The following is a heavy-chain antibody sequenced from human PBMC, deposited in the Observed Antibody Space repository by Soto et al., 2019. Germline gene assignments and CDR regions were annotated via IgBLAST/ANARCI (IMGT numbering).Heavy chain of an antibody. J-gene: IGHJ4*02. D-gene: IGHD2-2*01. CDR2: SQTKADGGAT. CDR1: GFTFRNYW. CDR3: RTHADIDGRGH. Sequence: EVQLVESGGGLATPGWSLRLSCAASGFTFRNYWMHWVRQSPWNVLELVGSSQTKADGGATDYAAPVKGRFFISRDDSQTTLFLQMKSLQTEYTAVYYFRTHADIDGRGHWGKGPLVTVAP. V-gene: IGHV3-15*01.